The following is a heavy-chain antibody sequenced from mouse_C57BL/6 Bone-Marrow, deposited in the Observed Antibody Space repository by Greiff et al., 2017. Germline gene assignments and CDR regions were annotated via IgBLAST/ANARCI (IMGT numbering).Heavy chain of an antibody. CDR1: GYTFTDHT. CDR3: ATHIYYDYDGYAMDY. J-gene: IGHJ4*01. CDR2: IYPRDGST. Sequence: VQLQQSDAELVKPGASVKISCKVSGYTFTDHTIHWMKQRPEQGLEWIGYIYPRDGSTTYNEKFKGKATLTADKSSSTAYMQLNSLTSEDPAVYFCATHIYYDYDGYAMDYWGQGTSLTVSS. V-gene: IGHV1-78*01. D-gene: IGHD2-4*01.